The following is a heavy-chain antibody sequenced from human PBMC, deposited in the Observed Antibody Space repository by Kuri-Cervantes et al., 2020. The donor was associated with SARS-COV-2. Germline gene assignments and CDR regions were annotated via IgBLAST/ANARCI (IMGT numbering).Heavy chain of an antibody. J-gene: IGHJ4*02. CDR2: FDPEDGET. V-gene: IGHV1-24*01. Sequence: ASVKVSCKVSRYTLTELSMHWVRQAPGKGLEWMGGFDPEDGETIYAQKFQGRVTMTEDTSTDTAYMELSSLRSEDTAVYYCATFGGSYPKYYFDYWGQGTLVTVSS. CDR1: RYTLTELS. CDR3: ATFGGSYPKYYFDY. D-gene: IGHD1-26*01.